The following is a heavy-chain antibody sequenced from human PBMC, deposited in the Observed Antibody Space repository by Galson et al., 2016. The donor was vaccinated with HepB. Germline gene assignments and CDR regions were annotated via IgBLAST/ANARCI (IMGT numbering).Heavy chain of an antibody. J-gene: IGHJ6*02. CDR1: GFTFSSYV. CDR2: ISSASTYI. CDR3: ARSDGMDV. V-gene: IGHV3-21*01. Sequence: SLRLSCAASGFTFSSYVMNWVRQAPGKGLEWVSSISSASTYIYYADSVKGRFTISKDNAKNSLYLQLNSLRPEDTAVYYCARSDGMDVWGQGTTVTVSS.